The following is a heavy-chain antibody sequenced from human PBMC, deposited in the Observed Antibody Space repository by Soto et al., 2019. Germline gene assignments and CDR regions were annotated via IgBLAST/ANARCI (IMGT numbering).Heavy chain of an antibody. CDR1: GFTFSSYA. J-gene: IGHJ4*02. CDR2: ISYDGSNK. V-gene: IGHV3-30-3*01. D-gene: IGHD6-19*01. CDR3: ARFGQGLSIDY. Sequence: QVQLVESGGGVVQPGRSLRLSCAASGFTFSSYAMHWVRQAPGKGLEWVAVISYDGSNKYYADSVKGRFTISRDNSKNTLSLQMNSLRAEDTAVYYCARFGQGLSIDYWGQGTLVTVSS.